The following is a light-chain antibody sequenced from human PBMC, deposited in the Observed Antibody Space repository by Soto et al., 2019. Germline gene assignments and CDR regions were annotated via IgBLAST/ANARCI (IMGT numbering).Light chain of an antibody. J-gene: IGLJ2*01. CDR1: SGHSSYA. Sequence: QPVLTQSPSASASLGASVKLTCTLSSGHSSYAIAWHQQQPEKGPRYLMKLNSDGSHSKGDGIPDRFSGSSSGAERYLTISSLQSEDEADYYCQTWGTKVFGGGTKVTVL. CDR3: QTWGTKV. V-gene: IGLV4-69*01. CDR2: LNSDGSH.